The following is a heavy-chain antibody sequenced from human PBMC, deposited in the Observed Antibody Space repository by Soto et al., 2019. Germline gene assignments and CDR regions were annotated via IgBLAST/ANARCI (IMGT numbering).Heavy chain of an antibody. CDR1: GGSVSSYY. J-gene: IGHJ5*02. D-gene: IGHD2-2*01. CDR2: IYYSGST. V-gene: IGHV4-59*02. Sequence: SETLSLTCTVSGGSVSSYYWTWIRQPPGKGLEWIGYIYYSGSTNYNPSLKSRVTISVDTSKNQLSLRLSSVTAADTAVYCCARKVVPAGSWFDPWGQGTLVTVS. CDR3: ARKVVPAGSWFDP.